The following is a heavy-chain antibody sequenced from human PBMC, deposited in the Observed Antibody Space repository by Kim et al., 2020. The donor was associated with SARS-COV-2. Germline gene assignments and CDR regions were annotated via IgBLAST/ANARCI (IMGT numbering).Heavy chain of an antibody. D-gene: IGHD3-22*01. V-gene: IGHV3-30*02. J-gene: IGHJ4*02. Sequence: ADSVKGRFTISRDNFKNKLDLQMNSLRADDTAVYYCAKLPAYYDTSGYYDWGQGTLVTVSS. CDR3: AKLPAYYDTSGYYD.